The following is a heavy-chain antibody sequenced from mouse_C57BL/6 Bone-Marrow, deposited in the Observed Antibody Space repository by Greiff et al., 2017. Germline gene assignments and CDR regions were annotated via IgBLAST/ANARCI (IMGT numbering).Heavy chain of an antibody. D-gene: IGHD1-1*01. Sequence: VQLQQPGAELVKPGASVKLSCKASGYTFTSYWMQWVKQRPGQGLEWIGEIDPSDSYTNYNQKFKGKATLTVDTSSSTAYMQLSSLTSEDSAVYYCAREGPTVPWYFDVWGTGTTVTVSS. CDR3: AREGPTVPWYFDV. CDR2: IDPSDSYT. J-gene: IGHJ1*03. CDR1: GYTFTSYW. V-gene: IGHV1-50*01.